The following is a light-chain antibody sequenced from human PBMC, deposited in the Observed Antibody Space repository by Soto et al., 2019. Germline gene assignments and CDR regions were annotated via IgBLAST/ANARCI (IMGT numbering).Light chain of an antibody. Sequence: QSVLTQPASVSGSPGQSITISCTATSSDVGGYNYVSWYQQHPGKAPKLMIYDVSNRPSGVSNRFSGSKSGNTASLTISGLQAQDEADYYCSSSTSSSTYVVFGGGTKLTVL. CDR1: SSDVGGYNY. CDR3: SSSTSSSTYVV. CDR2: DVS. V-gene: IGLV2-14*01. J-gene: IGLJ2*01.